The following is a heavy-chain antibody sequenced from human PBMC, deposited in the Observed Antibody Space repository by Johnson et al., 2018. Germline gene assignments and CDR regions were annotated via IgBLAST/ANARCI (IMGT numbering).Heavy chain of an antibody. J-gene: IGHJ1*01. CDR1: GYTFTSYY. CDR3: ARDWEMVGGDGNFQH. Sequence: QVQLVQCGAEVKKPGASVKVSCKASGYTFTSYYMHWVRQAPGQGLEWMGIINPSGGSTSYAQKFQGRVTMTRDTSTSPAYMELSSLRSEDTGGYYRARDWEMVGGDGNFQHWGQGTLVTVSS. D-gene: IGHD4-17*01. V-gene: IGHV1-46*01. CDR2: INPSGGST.